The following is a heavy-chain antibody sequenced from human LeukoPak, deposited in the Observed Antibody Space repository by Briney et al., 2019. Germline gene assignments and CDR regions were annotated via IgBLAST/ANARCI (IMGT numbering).Heavy chain of an antibody. CDR1: GFTFSSYS. J-gene: IGHJ4*02. Sequence: GGSLRLSCAPSGFTFSSYSMNWVRQAPGKGLEWVSSISSSSSYIYYADSVKGRLTISRDNAKNSLYLQMSSLRAEDTAVYYCARDHGSYYDFWSGYSIFDYWGQGTLVTVSS. D-gene: IGHD3-3*01. CDR2: ISSSSSYI. CDR3: ARDHGSYYDFWSGYSIFDY. V-gene: IGHV3-21*01.